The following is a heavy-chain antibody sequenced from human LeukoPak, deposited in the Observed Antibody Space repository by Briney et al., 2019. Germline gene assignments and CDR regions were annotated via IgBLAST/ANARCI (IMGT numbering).Heavy chain of an antibody. D-gene: IGHD1-26*01. CDR2: IYTRDGT. Sequence: PSQTLSLTCTVSGGSIGSATGTYYWSWIRQPAGKGLEWIGRIYTRDGTYYNPSLKSRVTISLDTSKNQFSLNLNSVTAADTAVYYCASLNSGSYYLPWDYWGQGTLVTVSS. V-gene: IGHV4-61*02. J-gene: IGHJ4*02. CDR1: GGSIGSATGTYY. CDR3: ASLNSGSYYLPWDY.